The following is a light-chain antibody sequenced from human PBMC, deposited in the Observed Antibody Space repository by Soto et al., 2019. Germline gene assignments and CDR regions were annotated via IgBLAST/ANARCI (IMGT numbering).Light chain of an antibody. V-gene: IGKV2-30*01. CDR2: KVS. J-gene: IGKJ3*01. Sequence: DVVLTQSPLFLPVTLGQPASISCRSSQSLVYSDGDTFLSWFQQRPGQSPRLLIYKVSNRDTGVPVRFSGSGSGTDFXXKXXXXXXXDVELYFCMQAIYWPFTFGPGTNVDIK. CDR1: QSLVYSDGDTF. CDR3: MQAIYWPFT.